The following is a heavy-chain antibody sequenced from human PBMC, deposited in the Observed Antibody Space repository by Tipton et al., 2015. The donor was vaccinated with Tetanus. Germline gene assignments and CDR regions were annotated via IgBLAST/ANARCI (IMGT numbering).Heavy chain of an antibody. CDR3: AKGLGXXGXXX. J-gene: IGHJ6*01. CDR1: GFTFDDYG. Sequence: SLRLSCAASGFTFDDYGMHWVRQVPGKGLEWVSGITWNSGSIGYADSVKGRLTISRDNAKNSLYLQMNSLRAEDTALYYCAKGLGXXGXXXWGXGTTVTVSS. CDR2: ITWNSGSI. V-gene: IGHV3-9*01.